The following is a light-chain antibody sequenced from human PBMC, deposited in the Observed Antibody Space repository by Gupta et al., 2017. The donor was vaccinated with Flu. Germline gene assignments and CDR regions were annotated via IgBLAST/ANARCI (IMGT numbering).Light chain of an antibody. V-gene: IGLV2-14*01. J-gene: IGLJ3*02. CDR1: SSDVGYYDY. CDR2: EFS. CDR3: TSYTSSNTVVV. Sequence: QSALTQPASVSGSPGQSITISCTGTSSDVGYYDYVSWYQQHPGRAPKLMISEFSNRPSGVSSRFSGSKSGNTASLTISGLQAEDEADYYCTSYTSSNTVVVFGGGTSLTVL.